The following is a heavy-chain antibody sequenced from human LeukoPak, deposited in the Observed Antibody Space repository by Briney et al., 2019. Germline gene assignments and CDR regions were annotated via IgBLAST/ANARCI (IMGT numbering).Heavy chain of an antibody. CDR2: IYYSGST. D-gene: IGHD3-9*01. V-gene: IGHV4-59*01. Sequence: PSETLSLTCTVSGGSISSYYWSWIRQPPGKGLEWIGYIYYSGSTNYNPSLKSRVTISVDTSKNQFSLKLSSVTAADTAVYYCARDQGYDILTGYYSNWFDPWGQGTLVTVSS. CDR1: GGSISSYY. CDR3: ARDQGYDILTGYYSNWFDP. J-gene: IGHJ5*02.